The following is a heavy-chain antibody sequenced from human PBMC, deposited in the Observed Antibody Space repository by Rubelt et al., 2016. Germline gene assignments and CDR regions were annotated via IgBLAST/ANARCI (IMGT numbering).Heavy chain of an antibody. CDR2: IHPGDSII. CDR3: ARQPAEGWFDS. V-gene: IGHV5-51*01. D-gene: IGHD2-2*01. Sequence: EVQLVQSGAEVKKPGESLMISCQTSGYRFTRSTIGWVRQMPGEGLEWMGVIHPGDSIIRYNPSFQGQVTISVDKSISTAYLQWSSLKASDTATYFCARQPAEGWFDSWGQGTLVTVSS. CDR1: GYRFTRST. J-gene: IGHJ5*01.